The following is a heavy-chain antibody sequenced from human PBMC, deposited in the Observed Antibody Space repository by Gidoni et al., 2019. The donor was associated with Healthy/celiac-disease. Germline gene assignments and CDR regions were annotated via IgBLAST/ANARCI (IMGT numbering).Heavy chain of an antibody. J-gene: IGHJ6*02. V-gene: IGHV3-66*01. CDR2: IYSGGST. Sequence: EVQLVESGGGLVQPGGSLSLSCAASGFTVSSNYMSWVRQAPGKGRGWVSVIYSGGSTYYADSVKGRFTISRDNSKNTLYLQMNSLRAEDTAVYYCASPTVPDYYYGMDVWGQGTTVTVSS. D-gene: IGHD4-17*01. CDR1: GFTVSSNY. CDR3: ASPTVPDYYYGMDV.